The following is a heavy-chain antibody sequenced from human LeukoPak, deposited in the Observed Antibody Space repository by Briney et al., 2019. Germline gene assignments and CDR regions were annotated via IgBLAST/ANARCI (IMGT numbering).Heavy chain of an antibody. J-gene: IGHJ4*02. V-gene: IGHV1-18*01. CDR2: ISDYNGNT. Sequence: ASVKVSCKGSGYTFTSYGISWVRQAPGQGLEWVGWISDYNGNTNYVQKLQGRVTMTTDTSTSTAYMELRSLRSEHTADYYCARGPMVRGVNDYWGQGTLVTVSS. CDR1: GYTFTSYG. CDR3: ARGPMVRGVNDY. D-gene: IGHD3-10*01.